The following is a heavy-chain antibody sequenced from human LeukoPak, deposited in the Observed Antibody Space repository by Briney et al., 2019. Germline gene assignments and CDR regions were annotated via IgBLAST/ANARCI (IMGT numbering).Heavy chain of an antibody. J-gene: IGHJ4*02. CDR1: GFTFSSYD. V-gene: IGHV3-30*18. CDR2: ISYDGSNK. Sequence: GSLRLSCAASGFTFSSYDMHWVRQAPGKGLGWVALISYDGSNKYYADSVKGRFTISRDNSKNTLYLQVNSVRAEDTAVYYCAKRYSSAWDFDYWGQGTLVTVSS. D-gene: IGHD6-19*01. CDR3: AKRYSSAWDFDY.